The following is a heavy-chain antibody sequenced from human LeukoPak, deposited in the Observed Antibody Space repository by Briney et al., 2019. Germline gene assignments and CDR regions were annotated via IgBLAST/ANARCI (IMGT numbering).Heavy chain of an antibody. Sequence: SETLSLTCSVYGGTIHSYYWSWIRQPPGKALEFIGYIYTGGSTNYNPSLKRRVAISVDTSKNQFSLRLNSVTAADTAVYYCARRSNYFDYWGQGTLVTVSS. D-gene: IGHD4-11*01. CDR1: GGTIHSYY. CDR2: IYTGGST. V-gene: IGHV4-4*09. CDR3: ARRSNYFDY. J-gene: IGHJ4*02.